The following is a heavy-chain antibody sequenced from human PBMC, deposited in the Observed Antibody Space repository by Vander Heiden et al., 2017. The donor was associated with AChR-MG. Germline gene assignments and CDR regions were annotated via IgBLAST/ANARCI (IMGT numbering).Heavy chain of an antibody. Sequence: QVQLVQSGAEVKKPGSSVKVSCKASGGTFSSYAISWVRQAPGQGLEWMGGIIPIFGTANYAQKFQGRVTITADESTSTAYMELSSLRSEDTAVYYCARVRNYYDSSGYYNWFDPWGQGTLVTVSS. V-gene: IGHV1-69*01. CDR2: IIPIFGTA. D-gene: IGHD3-22*01. CDR3: ARVRNYYDSSGYYNWFDP. CDR1: GGTFSSYA. J-gene: IGHJ5*02.